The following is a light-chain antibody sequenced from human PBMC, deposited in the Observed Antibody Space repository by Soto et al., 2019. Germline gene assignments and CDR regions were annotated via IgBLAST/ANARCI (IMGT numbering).Light chain of an antibody. CDR1: QSVSSTY. CDR3: QQYDSSPRT. V-gene: IGKV3-20*01. Sequence: IVLTQSPATLSLSPGERATLSCRASQSVSSTYLAWYQQKPGQAPRLLIYDTSSRTTGIPDRSSGSGSGTDFTLTISRLEPEDFAVYHCQQYDSSPRTFGQGTKVDI. J-gene: IGKJ1*01. CDR2: DTS.